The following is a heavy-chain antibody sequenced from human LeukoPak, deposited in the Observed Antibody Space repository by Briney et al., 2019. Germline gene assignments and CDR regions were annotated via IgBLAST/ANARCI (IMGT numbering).Heavy chain of an antibody. CDR3: ARTLQLSGPNALFDY. J-gene: IGHJ4*02. V-gene: IGHV3-7*01. CDR2: IKQDGSEK. D-gene: IGHD1-1*01. CDR1: EFTFTDHC. Sequence: GGSLRLSCAASEFTFTDHCMSWVRQAPEKGLEWVANIKQDGSEKYYVDSVKGRFTISRDNAKNSLYLQMNSLRAEDTAVYYCARTLQLSGPNALFDYWGQGTLVTVSS.